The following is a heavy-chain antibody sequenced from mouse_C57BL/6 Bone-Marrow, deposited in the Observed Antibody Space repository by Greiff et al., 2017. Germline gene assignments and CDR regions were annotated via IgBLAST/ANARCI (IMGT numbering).Heavy chain of an antibody. V-gene: IGHV1-4*01. CDR3: ARGAYYGFAY. CDR1: GYTFTSYT. CDR2: INPRSGYP. D-gene: IGHD2-10*01. J-gene: IGHJ3*01. Sequence: QVHVKQSGAELARPGASVKMSCKASGYTFTSYTMHWVKQRPGQGLEWIGYINPRSGYPKYNQKFKDKATLTADKSSSTAYMQLSRLTSEDSAVYYCARGAYYGFAYWGQGTLVTVSA.